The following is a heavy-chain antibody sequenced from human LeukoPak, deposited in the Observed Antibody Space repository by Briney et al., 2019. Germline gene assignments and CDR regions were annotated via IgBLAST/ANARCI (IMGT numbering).Heavy chain of an antibody. J-gene: IGHJ4*02. CDR1: GFTFSIAW. CDR2: IKSKSDGGTT. Sequence: GGSLRLSCAASGFTFSIAWMTWVRQAPGKGLEWVGRIKSKSDGGTTDYAAPVQGRFTISKDHSRNTLYLQMNSLKTEDTAMYYCTTIRRAYDSSGFDYWGQGTLVTVSS. CDR3: TTIRRAYDSSGFDY. V-gene: IGHV3-15*01. D-gene: IGHD3-22*01.